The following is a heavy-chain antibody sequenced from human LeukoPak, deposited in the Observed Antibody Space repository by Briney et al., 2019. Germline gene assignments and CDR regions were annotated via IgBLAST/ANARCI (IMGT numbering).Heavy chain of an antibody. V-gene: IGHV3-21*01. D-gene: IGHD4-17*01. CDR3: ARDGTVTTAFDY. CDR2: ISSSSSYI. Sequence: GGSLRLSCAASGFTFSSYSMNWVRQAPGKGLEWVSSISSSSSYIYYADSVKGRFTISRDNSKNTLYLQMNSLRAEDTAVYYCARDGTVTTAFDYWGQGILVTVSS. J-gene: IGHJ4*02. CDR1: GFTFSSYS.